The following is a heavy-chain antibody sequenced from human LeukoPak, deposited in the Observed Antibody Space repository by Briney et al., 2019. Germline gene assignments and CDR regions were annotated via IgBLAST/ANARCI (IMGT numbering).Heavy chain of an antibody. CDR3: ADRYCIGGKCFHIDH. Sequence: TSETLSLTCAVSRDSVTGESYYWSWIRQPPGKGLEWIGNIYHSGSPIYNPSLTSRDTKSVDAANTQFSLTLTSATAPDTAALYCADRYCIGGKCFHIDHWAPGTLVIVSS. V-gene: IGHV4-61*01. J-gene: IGHJ4*02. D-gene: IGHD2-15*01. CDR2: IYHSGSP. CDR1: RDSVTGESYY.